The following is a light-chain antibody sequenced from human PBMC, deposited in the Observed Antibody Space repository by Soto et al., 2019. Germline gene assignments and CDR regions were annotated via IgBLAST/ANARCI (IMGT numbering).Light chain of an antibody. V-gene: IGKV3-11*01. CDR2: DAS. Sequence: EIVLTQSPATLSLSPGERATLSCRASQNVRFYLAWYQQKPGQTPRLLIYDASKRASGIPARFSGSGSGTGFTLAISIREPGDFAVYWCQQRTIWSWTFGRGTKVEVK. CDR3: QQRTIWSWT. CDR1: QNVRFY. J-gene: IGKJ1*01.